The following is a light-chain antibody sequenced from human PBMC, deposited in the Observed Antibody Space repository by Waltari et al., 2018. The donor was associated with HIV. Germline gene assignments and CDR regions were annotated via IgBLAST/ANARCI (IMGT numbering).Light chain of an antibody. V-gene: IGLV2-18*02. J-gene: IGLJ2*01. Sequence: QSALTQPPSVAGSPGKPVTILCTGPSSAVGSSNPVSWYQQPPGTAPKRMFYEVSNRPSGVPDRFSGSKSGNTASLTISGLQAEDEADYYCSSYTSSSTLVFGGGTKLTVL. CDR3: SSYTSSSTLV. CDR2: EVS. CDR1: SSAVGSSNP.